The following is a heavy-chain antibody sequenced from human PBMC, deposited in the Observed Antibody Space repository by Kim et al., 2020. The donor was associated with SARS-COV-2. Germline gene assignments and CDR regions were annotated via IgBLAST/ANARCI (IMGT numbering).Heavy chain of an antibody. CDR2: ISYGGSNK. V-gene: IGHV3-30*04. CDR1: GFTFSSYA. CDR3: ARDLYSSSQALCY. Sequence: GGSLRLSCAASGFTFSSYAMHWVRQAPGKGLEWVAVISYGGSNKYYADSVKGRFTISRDNSKNTLYLQMNSLRAEDTAVYYCARDLYSSSQALCYWGQGTPVPVAS. D-gene: IGHD6-13*01. J-gene: IGHJ4*02.